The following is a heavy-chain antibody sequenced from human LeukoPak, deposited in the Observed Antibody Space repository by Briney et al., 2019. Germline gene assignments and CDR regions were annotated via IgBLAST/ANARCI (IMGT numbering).Heavy chain of an antibody. Sequence: GGSLRLSCAASGFTFSSYWMHWVRQAPGKGLVRVSRINSDGSSTSYADSVKGRFTISRDNAKNTLYLQMNSLRAEDTAVYYCARSLGYCSGGSCYGLVVLLPEFDYWGQGTLVTVSS. V-gene: IGHV3-74*01. CDR1: GFTFSSYW. D-gene: IGHD2-15*01. J-gene: IGHJ4*02. CDR2: INSDGSST. CDR3: ARSLGYCSGGSCYGLVVLLPEFDY.